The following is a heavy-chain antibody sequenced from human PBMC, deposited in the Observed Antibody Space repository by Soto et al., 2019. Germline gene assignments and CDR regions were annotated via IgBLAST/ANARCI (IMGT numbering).Heavy chain of an antibody. J-gene: IGHJ6*02. Sequence: QVQLVESGGGVVQPGRSLRLSCAASGFTFSSYGMHWVRQAPSKGLEWVAVISYDGSNKYYADSVKGRFTISRDNSKNTLYLQMNSLRAEDTAVYYCAKGVWGEYYYYGMDVWGQGTTVTVSS. D-gene: IGHD3-16*01. V-gene: IGHV3-30*18. CDR2: ISYDGSNK. CDR1: GFTFSSYG. CDR3: AKGVWGEYYYYGMDV.